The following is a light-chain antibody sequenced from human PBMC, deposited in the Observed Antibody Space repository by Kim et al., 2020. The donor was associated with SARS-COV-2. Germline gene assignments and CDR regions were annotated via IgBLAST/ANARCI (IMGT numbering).Light chain of an antibody. CDR3: QQYGNSPPT. Sequence: EIVLTQSPGTLSLSPGERATLSCRASQSVSSNYLAWYRQKPGQAPRLLIYGASSRATGIPDRFSGSGSGTDFTLTISRLEPEDFAVYYCQQYGNSPPTFGPGTKVDIK. CDR1: QSVSSNY. CDR2: GAS. V-gene: IGKV3-20*01. J-gene: IGKJ3*01.